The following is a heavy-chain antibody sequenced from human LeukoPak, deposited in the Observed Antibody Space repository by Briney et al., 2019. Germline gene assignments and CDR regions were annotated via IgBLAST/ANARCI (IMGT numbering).Heavy chain of an antibody. V-gene: IGHV3-21*04. CDR1: GFSFSSYA. Sequence: PGGSLRLSCAASGFSFSSYAMNWVRQAPGKGLEWVSSISSSSSYIYYADSVKGRFTISRDNAKNSLYLQMNSLRAEDTALYYCARSDTAMALGNWGQGTLVTVSS. D-gene: IGHD5-18*01. CDR3: ARSDTAMALGN. J-gene: IGHJ4*02. CDR2: ISSSSSYI.